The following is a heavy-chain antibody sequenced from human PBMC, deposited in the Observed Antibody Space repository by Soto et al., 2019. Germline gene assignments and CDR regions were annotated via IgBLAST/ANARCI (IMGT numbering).Heavy chain of an antibody. J-gene: IGHJ6*02. CDR3: AKDIALVRGVIIDMDV. D-gene: IGHD3-10*01. CDR1: GFTFSNYG. V-gene: IGHV3-30*18. Sequence: PGGSLRLSCAASGFTFSNYGLHWVRQAPGKGLEWVAVTSYDGDKNYYSASVKGRFTISRDNSKNTLHLQMNSLRADDTAVYYCAKDIALVRGVIIDMDVWGQGTTVTVSS. CDR2: TSYDGDKN.